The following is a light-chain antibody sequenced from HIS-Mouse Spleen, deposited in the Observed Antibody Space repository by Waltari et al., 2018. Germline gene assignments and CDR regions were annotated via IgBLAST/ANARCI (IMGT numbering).Light chain of an antibody. V-gene: IGKV1-9*01. CDR1: QGISSY. J-gene: IGKJ1*01. Sequence: DFQFTQSPSLLSASVGVRVPITCRASQGISSYLAWYQQKPGKAPKLLNYAASTLQSGVPSRFSGSGSGTEFSLTCSSLQPEDFATYYCQQLNSYPATFGQGTKVEIK. CDR3: QQLNSYPAT. CDR2: AAS.